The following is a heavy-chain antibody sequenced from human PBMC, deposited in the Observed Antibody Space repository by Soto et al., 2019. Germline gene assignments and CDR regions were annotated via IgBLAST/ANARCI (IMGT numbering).Heavy chain of an antibody. CDR1: GYAFTSYD. CDR3: ARTVLLWFGELLHFDY. D-gene: IGHD3-10*01. J-gene: IGHJ4*02. V-gene: IGHV1-8*01. Sequence: GASVKVSCKASGYAFTSYDINWVRQATGQGLGWMGWMNPNSGNTGYAQKYQGRVTMTRNTSISTAYMELSSLRSEDTAVYYCARTVLLWFGELLHFDYWGQGTLVTVSS. CDR2: MNPNSGNT.